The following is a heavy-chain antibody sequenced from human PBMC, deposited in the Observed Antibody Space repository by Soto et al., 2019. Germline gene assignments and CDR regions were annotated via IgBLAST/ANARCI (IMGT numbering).Heavy chain of an antibody. CDR1: GGTISSYT. CDR3: ARGAITFGGDIA. CDR2: IIPILGIA. D-gene: IGHD3-16*02. J-gene: IGHJ5*02. Sequence: QVQLVQSGAEVKKPGSSVKVSCKASGGTISSYTISWVRQAPGQGLEWMGRIIPILGIANYAQKFQGRVTTTADKSTSTAYMELSSLRSEYTAVYYCARGAITFGGDIAWGQGTLVTVSS. V-gene: IGHV1-69*02.